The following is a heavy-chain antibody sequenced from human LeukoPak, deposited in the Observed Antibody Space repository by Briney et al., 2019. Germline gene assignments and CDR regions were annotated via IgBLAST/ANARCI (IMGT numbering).Heavy chain of an antibody. Sequence: GESLKISCKGSGYSFTSHWIGWVRQMPGKGLEWMGIISPGGSDTRYSPSFQGQVTVSADRSISTAYLQWSSLKASDTAMYYCARPLCSGGSCYIDYWGQGTLVTVSS. D-gene: IGHD2-15*01. CDR2: ISPGGSDT. V-gene: IGHV5-51*01. CDR3: ARPLCSGGSCYIDY. CDR1: GYSFTSHW. J-gene: IGHJ4*02.